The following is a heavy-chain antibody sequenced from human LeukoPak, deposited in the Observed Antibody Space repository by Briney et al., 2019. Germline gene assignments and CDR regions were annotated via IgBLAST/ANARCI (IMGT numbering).Heavy chain of an antibody. CDR1: GFTFSTYA. J-gene: IGHJ4*02. V-gene: IGHV3-23*01. CDR3: TKCSPGGDDIMGIPGF. D-gene: IGHD1-26*01. Sequence: GGSLRLSCAASGFTFSTYAMSWVRQAPGKGLEWVSAISGSGGGIWYANSVKGRFTISRDNAKDTLYLQMNSLRAEDTAIYYCTKCSPGGDDIMGIPGFWGQGTLVTVSS. CDR2: ISGSGGGI.